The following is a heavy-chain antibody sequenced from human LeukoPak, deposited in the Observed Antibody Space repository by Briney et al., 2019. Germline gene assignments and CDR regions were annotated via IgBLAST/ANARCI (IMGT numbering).Heavy chain of an antibody. CDR3: ARGRGSGSSTWGNYYYYYGMDV. D-gene: IGHD3-10*01. V-gene: IGHV3-53*01. J-gene: IGHJ6*02. Sequence: GGSLRLSCAASGFTVSSNYMSWVRQAPGKGLEWVSVIYSGGSTYYADSVKGRFTISRDNSKNTLYLQMNSLRAEDTAVYYCARGRGSGSSTWGNYYYYYGMDVWGQGTTVTVSS. CDR1: GFTVSSNY. CDR2: IYSGGST.